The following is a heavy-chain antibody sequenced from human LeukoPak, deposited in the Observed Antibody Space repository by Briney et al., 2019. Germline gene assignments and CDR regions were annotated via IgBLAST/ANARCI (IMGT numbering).Heavy chain of an antibody. D-gene: IGHD3-10*01. J-gene: IGHJ3*02. CDR3: AREEITRGAFDI. CDR1: GGSISSGDYY. Sequence: SETLSLTCTVSGGSISSGDYYWSWIRQPPGKGLEWIGYIYYSGSTYYNPSLKSRVTKSVDTSKNQFSLKLSSVTAADTVVYYCAREEITRGAFDIWGQGTMVTVSS. CDR2: IYYSGST. V-gene: IGHV4-30-4*01.